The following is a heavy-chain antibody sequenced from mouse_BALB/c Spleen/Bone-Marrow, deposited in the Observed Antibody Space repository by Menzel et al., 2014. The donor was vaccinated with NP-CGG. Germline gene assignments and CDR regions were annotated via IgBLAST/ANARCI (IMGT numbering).Heavy chain of an antibody. CDR3: ARDSFLITRALDY. CDR2: IWGDGST. D-gene: IGHD2-4*01. Sequence: QVQLQQSGPGLVAPSQSLSITCTVSGFSLTGYGVSWVRQPPGKGLEWLGMIWGDGSTDYNSALKPRLSISKDNSKSQVFLKVNSLQTEDTARYYCARDSFLITRALDYWGQGTSVTVSS. J-gene: IGHJ4*01. V-gene: IGHV2-6-7*01. CDR1: GFSLTGYG.